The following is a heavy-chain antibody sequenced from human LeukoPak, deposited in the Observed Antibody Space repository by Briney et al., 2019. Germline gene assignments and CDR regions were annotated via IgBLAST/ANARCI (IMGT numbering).Heavy chain of an antibody. D-gene: IGHD5-12*01. V-gene: IGHV3-74*01. Sequence: GGSLRLSCAGSGFTFSNYWMHWVRHAPGKGLVWVSRINGDGSSISYADSVKGRFTISRDNAKNTLYLQINSLRAEDTAVFYCARGPSSSAYGLFDYWGQGTLVTVSS. J-gene: IGHJ4*02. CDR3: ARGPSSSAYGLFDY. CDR2: INGDGSSI. CDR1: GFTFSNYW.